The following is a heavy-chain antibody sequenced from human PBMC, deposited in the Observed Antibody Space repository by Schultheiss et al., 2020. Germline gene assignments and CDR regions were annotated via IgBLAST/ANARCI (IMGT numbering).Heavy chain of an antibody. J-gene: IGHJ4*02. CDR2: IKCDGSEK. V-gene: IGHV3-52*01. CDR1: GFTFSSSW. D-gene: IGHD3-16*01. Sequence: GGSLRLSCAASGFTFSSSWMHWVCQAPEKGLEWVADIKCDGSEKYYVDSVKGRLTISRDNAKNTLYLQMNSLRAEDTAVYYCASFPRPYYWGQGTLVTVSS. CDR3: ASFPRPYY.